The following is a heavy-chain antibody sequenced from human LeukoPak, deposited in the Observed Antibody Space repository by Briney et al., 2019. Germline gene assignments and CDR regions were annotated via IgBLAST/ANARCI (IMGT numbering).Heavy chain of an antibody. J-gene: IGHJ6*03. V-gene: IGHV4-4*07. D-gene: IGHD3-10*01. CDR2: IYTSESP. CDR3: ARVFDSGSQAYFYYMDV. Sequence: PSETLSLTCTVSGGSISSYYWSWIRQPAGKGLEWIGRIYTSESPTYNPSLKGRVTISLDTSNNQYSLELGSVTAADTAVYYCARVFDSGSQAYFYYMDVWGKGTTVTISS. CDR1: GGSISSYY.